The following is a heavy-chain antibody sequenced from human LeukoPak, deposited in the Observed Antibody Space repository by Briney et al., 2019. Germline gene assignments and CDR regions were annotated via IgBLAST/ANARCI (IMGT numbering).Heavy chain of an antibody. CDR2: INPNSGGT. CDR1: GYTFTGYY. D-gene: IGHD2/OR15-2a*01. V-gene: IGHV1-2*06. Sequence: GASVKVSCKASGYTFTGYYMHWVRQAPGQGLEWMGRINPNSGGTNYAQKFQGRVTMTRDTSISTAYMELRSLRSDDTAVYYCARDLFSRATDAFDIWGQGTMVTVSS. CDR3: ARDLFSRATDAFDI. J-gene: IGHJ3*02.